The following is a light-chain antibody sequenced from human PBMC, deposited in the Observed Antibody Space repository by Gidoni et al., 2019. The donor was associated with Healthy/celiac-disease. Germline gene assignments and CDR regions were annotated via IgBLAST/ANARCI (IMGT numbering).Light chain of an antibody. Sequence: DTVMTQSPDSLDLPLGARAPINCKSSQSVLSSSNNKNYLTWYQQKPGQPPKLLIYWASTRESGVPDRFSGSGSGTDFTLTISSLQAEDVAVYYCQQYYSTPWTFGQGTKVEIK. CDR2: WAS. V-gene: IGKV4-1*01. CDR1: QSVLSSSNNKNY. J-gene: IGKJ1*01. CDR3: QQYYSTPWT.